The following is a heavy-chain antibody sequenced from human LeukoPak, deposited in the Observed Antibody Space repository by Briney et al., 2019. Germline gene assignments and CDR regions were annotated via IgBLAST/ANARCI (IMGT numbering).Heavy chain of an antibody. CDR1: GYTFTSYD. CDR3: ARNSGSGSYDDY. V-gene: IGHV1-8*01. J-gene: IGHJ4*02. CDR2: MNPNSGNT. Sequence: ASVKGSCKASGYTFTSYDINWVRQATGQGIGWMGWMNPNSGNTGYAQKFQGRVTMTRNTSISTAYMELSSLRSEDTAVYYCARNSGSGSYDDYWGQGTLVTVSS. D-gene: IGHD1-26*01.